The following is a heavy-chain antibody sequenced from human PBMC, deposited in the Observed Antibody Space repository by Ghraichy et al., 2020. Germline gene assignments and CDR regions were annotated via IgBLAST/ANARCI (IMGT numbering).Heavy chain of an antibody. J-gene: IGHJ4*02. D-gene: IGHD3-10*01. Sequence: LSLTCAASGFTFGDYGMHWVRHAPGKGLEWVSMISDKSDAIGYADSVRGRFTTSRDNTKNSLFLQMNSLRPEDTAFYYCAKDLGRHRPYDSWGQGTLVTVSS. CDR2: ISDKSDAI. CDR3: AKDLGRHRPYDS. V-gene: IGHV3-9*01. CDR1: GFTFGDYG.